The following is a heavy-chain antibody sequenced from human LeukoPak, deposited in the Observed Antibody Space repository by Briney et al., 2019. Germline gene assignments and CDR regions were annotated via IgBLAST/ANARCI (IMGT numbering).Heavy chain of an antibody. Sequence: GSLRLSCAASGFALNSYSFSWVRQAPGKGLEWVSSISSTSAYIYYADSVKGRFTISRDNAKSSLDLQMNSLRAEDTAVYYCARDPHSGYGSSGGFDCWGQGTLVTVSS. V-gene: IGHV3-21*01. D-gene: IGHD3-22*01. J-gene: IGHJ4*02. CDR3: ARDPHSGYGSSGGFDC. CDR1: GFALNSYS. CDR2: ISSTSAYI.